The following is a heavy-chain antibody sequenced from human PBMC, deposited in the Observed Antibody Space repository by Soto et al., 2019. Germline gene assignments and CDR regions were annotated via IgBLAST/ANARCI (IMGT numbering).Heavy chain of an antibody. V-gene: IGHV3-30-3*01. D-gene: IGHD2-2*02. CDR3: ARDHYIDY. CDR1: GFTFSSYA. Sequence: GGSLRLSCAASGFTFSSYAMHWVRQAPGKGLEWVAVISYDGSNKYYADSVKGRFTISRDNSKNTLYLQMNSLRAEDTAVYYCARDHYIDYWGQGTPVTVSS. CDR2: ISYDGSNK. J-gene: IGHJ4*02.